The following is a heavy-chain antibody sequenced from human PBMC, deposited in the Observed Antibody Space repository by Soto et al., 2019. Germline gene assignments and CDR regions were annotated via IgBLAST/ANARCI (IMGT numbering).Heavy chain of an antibody. CDR1: NESFRHYY. J-gene: IGHJ4*01. V-gene: IGHV4-34*01. Sequence: SLTLPLTYAVENESFRHYYWLRILQSTGKGLEWIGEIDHSGNTNYSPSLKSRVTLSVDTSKNQFSLKLNSVTAADMAVYDDVGGRGSVVVFDYWGHGTLVTVFS. D-gene: IGHD2-15*01. CDR2: IDHSGNT. CDR3: VGGRGSVVVFDY.